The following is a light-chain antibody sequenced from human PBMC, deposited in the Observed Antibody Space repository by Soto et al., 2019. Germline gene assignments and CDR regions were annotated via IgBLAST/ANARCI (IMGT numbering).Light chain of an antibody. CDR2: EDT. J-gene: IGLJ2*01. CDR1: SGSIANDY. V-gene: IGLV6-57*04. CDR3: QSSDTDNHVV. Sequence: NFMLTQPHSVSESPGRTVTISCTRSSGSIANDYVHWYQQRPGSAPTTVIYEDTRRPSGVPDRFSGSIDTSSNSASLTISGLKTEDEAHYYCQSSDTDNHVVFGGGTKLTVL.